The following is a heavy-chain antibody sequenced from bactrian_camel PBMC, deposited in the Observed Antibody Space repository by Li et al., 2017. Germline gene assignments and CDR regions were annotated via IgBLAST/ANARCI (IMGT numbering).Heavy chain of an antibody. CDR3: AVDGGEDIIRTVAHAPC. CDR1: GLTFADYG. CDR2: IFGTATRT. V-gene: IGHV3S63*01. Sequence: HVQLVESGGGLVQAGGSLRLTCTVSGLTFADYGMGWFRQASGKEREGVAVIFGTATRTYSADFALGRFTISRDKPKNTVYLQMNSLKPEDTAEYFCAVDGGEDIIRTVAHAPCWGQGTQVTVS. D-gene: IGHD6*01. J-gene: IGHJ4*01.